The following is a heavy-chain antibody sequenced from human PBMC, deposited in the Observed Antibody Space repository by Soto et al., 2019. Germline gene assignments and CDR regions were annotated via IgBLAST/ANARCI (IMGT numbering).Heavy chain of an antibody. J-gene: IGHJ6*02. CDR1: GGTFSSYA. Sequence: QVQLVQSGAEVKKPGSSVKVSCKASGGTFSSYAISWVRQAPGQGLEWMGGIIPIFGTANYAQKFQGRVTXTXXXAXCTAYMELSSLRSEDTAVYYCARHVPAAGYYYGMAVWGQGTTVTVSS. CDR3: ARHVPAAGYYYGMAV. V-gene: IGHV1-69*05. D-gene: IGHD2-2*01. CDR2: IIPIFGTA.